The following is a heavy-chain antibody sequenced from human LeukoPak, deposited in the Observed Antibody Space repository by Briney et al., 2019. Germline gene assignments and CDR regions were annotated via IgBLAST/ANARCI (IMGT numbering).Heavy chain of an antibody. CDR2: ISSSSSYI. J-gene: IGHJ6*03. V-gene: IGHV3-21*01. CDR1: GFTFSSYS. CDR3: ARAPRGVYYYYYYMDV. D-gene: IGHD3-10*01. Sequence: GGSLRLSCAASGFTFSSYSMNWVRQAPGKGLEWVSSISSSSSYIYYADSVKGRFTISRDNAKNSLYLQMNSLRAEDTAVYYCARAPRGVYYYYYYMDVWGKGTTVTISS.